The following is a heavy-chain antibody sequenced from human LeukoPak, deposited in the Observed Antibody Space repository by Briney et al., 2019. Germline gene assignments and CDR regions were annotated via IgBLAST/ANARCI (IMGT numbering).Heavy chain of an antibody. J-gene: IGHJ5*02. CDR3: ARQGLRFSLSGFWFDP. D-gene: IGHD3-3*01. CDR1: GGSINSYY. Sequence: PSETLSLTCTVSGGSINSYYWSWIRQPPGKGLEWIRYIYYSGSTNYNPSLKSRVTISVDTSKNQFSLKLSSVTAADTAVYYCARQGLRFSLSGFWFDPWGQGTLVTVSS. V-gene: IGHV4-59*08. CDR2: IYYSGST.